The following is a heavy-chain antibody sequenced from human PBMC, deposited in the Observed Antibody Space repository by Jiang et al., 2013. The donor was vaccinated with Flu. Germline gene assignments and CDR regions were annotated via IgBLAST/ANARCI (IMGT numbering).Heavy chain of an antibody. J-gene: IGHJ3*02. CDR1: GYSISSGYY. CDR2: IYHSGST. V-gene: IGHV4-38-2*02. CDR3: ARTSTDMGRSDAFDI. Sequence: TLSLTCTVSGYSISSGYYWGWIRQPPGKGLEWIGSIYHSGSTYYNPSLKSRVTISVDTSKNQFSLKLSSVTAADTAVYYCARTSTDMGRSDAFDIWGQGTMVTVSS. D-gene: IGHD2-15*01.